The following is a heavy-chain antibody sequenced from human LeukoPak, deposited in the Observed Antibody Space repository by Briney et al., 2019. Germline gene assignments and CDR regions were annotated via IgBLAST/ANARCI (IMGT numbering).Heavy chain of an antibody. J-gene: IGHJ6*02. Sequence: GGSLRLSCAASGFTFSIYSMNWVRQAPGEGLEWLSYISADSNTIYYADSVKGRFTISRDNAKTSLYLQMNTLRDEDTAVYYCARERWTRAAADYHYYGLDVWGQGTTVTVSS. CDR1: GFTFSIYS. CDR2: ISADSNTI. V-gene: IGHV3-48*02. D-gene: IGHD6-13*01. CDR3: ARERWTRAAADYHYYGLDV.